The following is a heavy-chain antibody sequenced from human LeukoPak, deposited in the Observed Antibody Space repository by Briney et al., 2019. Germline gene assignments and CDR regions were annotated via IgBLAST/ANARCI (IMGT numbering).Heavy chain of an antibody. CDR2: IYYSGST. V-gene: IGHV4-39*01. Sequence: SETLSLTCTVSGGSISSSSYYWGWIRQPPGKGLEWIGSIYYSGSTYYNPSLKSRVTISVDTSKNQFSLKLSSVTAADTAVYYCASEDGMRFDPWGQETLVTVSS. D-gene: IGHD1-14*01. CDR3: ASEDGMRFDP. J-gene: IGHJ5*02. CDR1: GGSISSSSYY.